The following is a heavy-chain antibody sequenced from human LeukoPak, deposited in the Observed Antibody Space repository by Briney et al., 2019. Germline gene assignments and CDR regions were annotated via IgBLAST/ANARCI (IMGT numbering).Heavy chain of an antibody. CDR3: AIAARPYSLDY. J-gene: IGHJ4*02. CDR1: GYSISSGYY. CDR2: IYHSGST. D-gene: IGHD6-6*01. Sequence: KPSETLSLTCTVSGYSISSGYYWGWIRQPPGKGLEWIGSIYHSGSTYYNPSLKSRVTISVDTSKNQFSLKLSSVTAADTAVYYCAIAARPYSLDYWGQGTLVTVSS. V-gene: IGHV4-38-2*02.